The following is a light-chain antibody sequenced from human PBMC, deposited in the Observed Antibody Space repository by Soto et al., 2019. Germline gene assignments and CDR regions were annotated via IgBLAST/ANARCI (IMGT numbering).Light chain of an antibody. V-gene: IGKV3-11*01. J-gene: IGKJ4*01. CDR3: HQRYIWPPLT. CDR2: DTS. Sequence: EIVLTQSPATLSLSPGERATLSCRASQSFENYFAWFQQKRGKAPRLLIYDTSNRAAGIPDRFSGSGSGTDFTLTISSLEPEDVAVYYCHQRYIWPPLTFGGGTKVEIK. CDR1: QSFENY.